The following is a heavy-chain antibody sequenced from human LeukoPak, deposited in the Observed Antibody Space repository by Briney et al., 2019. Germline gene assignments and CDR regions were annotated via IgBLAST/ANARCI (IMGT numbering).Heavy chain of an antibody. CDR2: IYYSGST. CDR3: ARLKGPYFDY. J-gene: IGHJ4*02. V-gene: IGHV4-59*08. CDR1: GGSISSYY. Sequence: SETLSLTCTVSGGSISSYYWSWIRQPPGKGLEWIGYIYYSGSTNYNPSLKSRVTISADTSKNQFSLKLSSVTAADTAVYYCARLKGPYFDYWGQGTLVTVSS.